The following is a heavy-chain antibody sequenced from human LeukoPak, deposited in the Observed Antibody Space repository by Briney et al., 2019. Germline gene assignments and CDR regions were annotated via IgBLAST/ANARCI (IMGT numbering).Heavy chain of an antibody. V-gene: IGHV4-34*01. D-gene: IGHD5-18*01. CDR3: ASQKIEGYSYGYYYYGMDV. J-gene: IGHJ6*02. CDR1: GGSFSGYY. Sequence: PSETLSLTCAVYGGSFSGYYWSWIRQPPGKGLEWIGEINHSGSTNYNPSLKSRVTISVDTSKNQFSLKLSSVTAADTAVYYCASQKIEGYSYGYYYYGMDVWGQGTTVTVSS. CDR2: INHSGST.